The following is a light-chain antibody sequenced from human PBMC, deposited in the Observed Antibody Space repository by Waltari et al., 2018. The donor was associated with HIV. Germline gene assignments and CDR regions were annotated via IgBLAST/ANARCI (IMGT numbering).Light chain of an antibody. CDR3: CAYAGSTTYVI. V-gene: IGLV2-23*02. Sequence: QSALTQPASESGSPGQSITIPCTGTSSAVGGYNLVSWYQQHPGKAPKLMIYEVSKRPSGVSNRFSGAKSGNTASLTISGLQAEDEADYYCCAYAGSTTYVIFGGGTKLTVL. CDR1: SSAVGGYNL. CDR2: EVS. J-gene: IGLJ2*01.